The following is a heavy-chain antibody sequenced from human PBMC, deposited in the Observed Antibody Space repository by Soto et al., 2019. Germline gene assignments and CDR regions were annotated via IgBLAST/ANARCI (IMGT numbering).Heavy chain of an antibody. CDR2: IYYSGST. V-gene: IGHV4-59*01. J-gene: IGHJ3*02. D-gene: IGHD5-18*01. CDR3: GRDMGRWIQSGAFDI. CDR1: GGSISSYY. Sequence: SETLSLTCTVSGGSISSYYWSWIRQPPGKGLEWIGYIYYSGSTNYNPSLKSRVTISVDTSKNQFSLKLSSVTDADTAVYYCGRDMGRWIQSGAFDIWGHGTMVTV.